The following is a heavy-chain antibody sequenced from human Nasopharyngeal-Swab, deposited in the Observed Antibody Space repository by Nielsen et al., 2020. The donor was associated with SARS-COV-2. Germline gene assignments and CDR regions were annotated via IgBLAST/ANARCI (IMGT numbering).Heavy chain of an antibody. Sequence: WIRQPPGKALEWLAHIFSRDEKYYTSSLKSRLTVSKDTSKSQVVLTMTNMDPVDTGTYYCARIGFDLSLFLFSYYMDVWGKGTTVTVSS. D-gene: IGHD3-9*01. J-gene: IGHJ6*03. V-gene: IGHV2-26*01. CDR2: IFSRDEK. CDR3: ARIGFDLSLFLFSYYMDV.